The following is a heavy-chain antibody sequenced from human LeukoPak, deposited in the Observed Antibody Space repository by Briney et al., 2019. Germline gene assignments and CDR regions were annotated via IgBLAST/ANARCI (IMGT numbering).Heavy chain of an antibody. J-gene: IGHJ3*02. CDR1: GGYIRSYY. CDR2: IYYSGST. D-gene: IGHD5-12*01. V-gene: IGHV4-59*01. CDR3: ARGLMTIMGIPDAFDI. Sequence: SETLSLTCTVSGGYIRSYYWSWIRQPPGKGLEWIGYIYYSGSTNYNPSLKSRVTISVDTSKNQFSLKLSSVTAADTAVYYCARGLMTIMGIPDAFDIWGQGTMVTVSS.